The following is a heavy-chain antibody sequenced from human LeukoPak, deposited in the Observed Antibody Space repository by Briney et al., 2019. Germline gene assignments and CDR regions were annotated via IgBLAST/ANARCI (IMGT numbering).Heavy chain of an antibody. CDR3: AGEVATQTGGNWFDP. V-gene: IGHV1-8*01. D-gene: IGHD4-23*01. J-gene: IGHJ5*02. CDR1: GYTFTSYD. CDR2: MNPNSGNT. Sequence: ASVKVSCKASGYTFTSYDINWVRQATGQGLEWMGWMNPNSGNTGYAQKFQGRVTMTRNTSISTAYMELSSLRSEDTAVYYCAGEVATQTGGNWFDPWGQGTLVTVSS.